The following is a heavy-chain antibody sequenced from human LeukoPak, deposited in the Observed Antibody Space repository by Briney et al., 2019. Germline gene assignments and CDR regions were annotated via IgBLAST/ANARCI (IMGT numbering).Heavy chain of an antibody. J-gene: IGHJ4*02. V-gene: IGHV3-21*01. D-gene: IGHD6-13*01. CDR3: ARYSSSWYYYFDY. CDR2: MSGSGGST. Sequence: GGSLRLSCAASGFTFSSYSMNWVRQAPGKGLEWVSAMSGSGGSTYYADSVKGRFTISRDNAKNSLYLQMNSLRAEDTAVYYCARYSSSWYYYFDYWGQGTLVTVSS. CDR1: GFTFSSYS.